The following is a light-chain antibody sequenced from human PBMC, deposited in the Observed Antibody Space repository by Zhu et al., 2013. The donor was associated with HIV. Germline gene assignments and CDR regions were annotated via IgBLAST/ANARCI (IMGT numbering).Light chain of an antibody. CDR3: QSYDNTLRGLVI. Sequence: QSVLTQPPSVSGAPGQRVALSCTGTNSNLGAGHDVLWYQRLPGTAPKLLMHSNNDRPSGISDRFSGSKSGTSASLDITGLQADDEGDYFCQSYDNTLRGLVIFGGGTQLTVL. CDR2: SNN. J-gene: IGLJ2*01. CDR1: NSNLGAGHD. V-gene: IGLV1-40*01.